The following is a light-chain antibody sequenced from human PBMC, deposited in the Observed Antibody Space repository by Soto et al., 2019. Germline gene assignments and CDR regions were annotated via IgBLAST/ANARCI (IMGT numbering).Light chain of an antibody. CDR1: QRVSRNY. Sequence: EIVLTQSPGTLSLSPGERATLSCRASQRVSRNYLAWYQQKLGQPPRLLIYGASNRAAVIPDRFSGSGSGTDFTLTIARLETEDFAVYHCQQYSNSPLTFGGGTKVEVK. CDR2: GAS. V-gene: IGKV3-20*01. J-gene: IGKJ4*01. CDR3: QQYSNSPLT.